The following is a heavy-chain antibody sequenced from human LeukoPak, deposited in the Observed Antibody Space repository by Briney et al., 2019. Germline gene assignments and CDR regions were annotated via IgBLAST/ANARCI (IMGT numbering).Heavy chain of an antibody. V-gene: IGHV3-7*01. Sequence: GGSLRLSCAASGFTFSSHWMSWVRQAPGKGLEWVANINQDGSEKHYVDSVKGRFTISRDNAKSSLYLQMNSLRADDTAVYYCARDGVAPGIHFDSWGQGTLVTVSS. CDR3: ARDGVAPGIHFDS. J-gene: IGHJ4*02. CDR2: INQDGSEK. D-gene: IGHD6-13*01. CDR1: GFTFSSHW.